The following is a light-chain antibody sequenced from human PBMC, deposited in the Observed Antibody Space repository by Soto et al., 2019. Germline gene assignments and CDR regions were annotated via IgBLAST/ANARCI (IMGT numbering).Light chain of an antibody. CDR2: DAS. J-gene: IGKJ1*01. V-gene: IGKV1-5*01. CDR1: QSISSW. Sequence: DIQMTQSPSTLSASVGDRVTITCRASQSISSWLAWYQQKPGKAPKLLIYDASSLESGVPSRFSGSRSVTEFTLTISSLQPDDFATYYCQQYNSYAWTFGQGTKVESK. CDR3: QQYNSYAWT.